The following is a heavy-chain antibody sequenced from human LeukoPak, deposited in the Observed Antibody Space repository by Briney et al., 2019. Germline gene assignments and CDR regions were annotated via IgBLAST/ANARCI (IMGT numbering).Heavy chain of an antibody. J-gene: IGHJ4*02. CDR2: INPNSGGT. Sequence: ASVKVSCKASGYTFTGYYMHWVRQAPGQGLEWMGWINPNSGGTNYAQKFQGWVAMTRDTSISTAYMELSRLRSDDTAVYYCARAGTVEMTPLDYWGQGTLVTVSS. D-gene: IGHD5-24*01. CDR1: GYTFTGYY. CDR3: ARAGTVEMTPLDY. V-gene: IGHV1-2*04.